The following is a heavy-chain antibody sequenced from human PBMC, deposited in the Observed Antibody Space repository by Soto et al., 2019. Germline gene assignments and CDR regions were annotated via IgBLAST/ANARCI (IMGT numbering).Heavy chain of an antibody. CDR1: GESFSGYY. J-gene: IGHJ6*02. D-gene: IGHD2-2*01. CDR3: ARGRQAVAAALFRRAGDYSLDV. V-gene: IGHV4-34*01. CDR2: INHRGRS. Sequence: PSETLSLTCAVYGESFSGYYWSWIRQPPGKGLEWIGEINHRGRSNYNPSLKSRVTISVDTSKNQFSLKLRSVTAADTAVYYCARGRQAVAAALFRRAGDYSLDVWGQGTTVTVSS.